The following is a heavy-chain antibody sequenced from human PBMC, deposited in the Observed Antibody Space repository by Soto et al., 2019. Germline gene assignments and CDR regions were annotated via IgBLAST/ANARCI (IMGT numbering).Heavy chain of an antibody. CDR2: MIPDSGNT. J-gene: IGHJ3*01. Sequence: QVQLVQSGAEVKRPGASVRVSCKASGYTFTSYDINWVRQATGQGLEWLGWMIPDSGNTGYAQKFQGRITLTRSISTSRVYKVLISMVSEDAAVYYCARGINWGQGTMVAVSS. CDR1: GYTFTSYD. CDR3: ARGIN. V-gene: IGHV1-8*01.